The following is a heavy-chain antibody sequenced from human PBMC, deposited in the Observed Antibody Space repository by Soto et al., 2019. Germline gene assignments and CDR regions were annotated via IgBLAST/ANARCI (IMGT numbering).Heavy chain of an antibody. D-gene: IGHD4-17*01. V-gene: IGHV3-30-3*01. J-gene: IGHJ4*02. CDR1: GFTFSSYA. CDR3: ARDFYGGNSGSVGY. CDR2: ISFDGSKK. Sequence: QVQVMESVGGVVQPGRSLRLSCAASGFTFSSYAMHWVRQAPGKGLDWVAIISFDGSKKYYADSVKGRFSISRDNSKDTLYLQMNSLRAEDTAVYYCARDFYGGNSGSVGYWGQGTLVTVSS.